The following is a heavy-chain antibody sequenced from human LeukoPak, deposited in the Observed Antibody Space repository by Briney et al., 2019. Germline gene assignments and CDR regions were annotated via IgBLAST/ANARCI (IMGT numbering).Heavy chain of an antibody. V-gene: IGHV3-21*01. CDR3: ARARDGYPIGYFDY. CDR2: ISSSSSYI. D-gene: IGHD5-24*01. Sequence: GGSLRLSCAASGFTFSSYSMNWVGQAPGKGLEWVSSISSSSSYIYYADSVKGRFTISRDNAKNSLYLQMNSLRAEDTAVYYCARARDGYPIGYFDYWGQGTLVTVSS. CDR1: GFTFSSYS. J-gene: IGHJ4*02.